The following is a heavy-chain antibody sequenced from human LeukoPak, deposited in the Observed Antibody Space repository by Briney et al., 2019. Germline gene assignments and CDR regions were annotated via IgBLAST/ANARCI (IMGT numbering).Heavy chain of an antibody. D-gene: IGHD3-10*01. CDR2: IIPILGIA. CDR1: GGTFSSYT. V-gene: IGHV1-69*04. Sequence: SVKVSCKASGGTFSSYTISWVRQAPGQGLEWMGRIIPILGIANYAQKFQGRVTTTADKSTSTAYMELSSLRSEDTAVYYCAREGITMVRGFYYGMDVWGQGTTVTVSS. CDR3: AREGITMVRGFYYGMDV. J-gene: IGHJ6*02.